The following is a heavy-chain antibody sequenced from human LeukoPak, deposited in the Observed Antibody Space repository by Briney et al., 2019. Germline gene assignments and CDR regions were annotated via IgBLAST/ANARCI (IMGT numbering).Heavy chain of an antibody. CDR1: GGSISNTNW. D-gene: IGHD2-8*01. J-gene: IGHJ4*02. CDR2: ISLTGLT. Sequence: SETLSLTCGVSGGSISNTNWWSWVRQPPGQGLEWIGEISLTGLTHYNPSLESRVTVSLGKSKNQLSLNLTSVTAADTAVYCCSRENGAFSPFGYWGQGILVTV. V-gene: IGHV4-4*01. CDR3: SRENGAFSPFGY.